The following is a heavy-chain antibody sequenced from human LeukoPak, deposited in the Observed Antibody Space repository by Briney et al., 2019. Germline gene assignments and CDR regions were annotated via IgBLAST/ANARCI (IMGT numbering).Heavy chain of an antibody. D-gene: IGHD1/OR15-1a*01. CDR3: ARGPNRFDY. J-gene: IGHJ4*02. CDR2: IYYSGST. V-gene: IGHV4-59*01. CDR1: GGSISGYY. Sequence: PSETLSLTCTVSGGSISGYYWSWIRQPPGKGLEWIGYIYYSGSTNYNPSLKSRVTISVDTSKNQFSLKLSSVTAADTAVFYCARGPNRFDYWGQGTLVTVSS.